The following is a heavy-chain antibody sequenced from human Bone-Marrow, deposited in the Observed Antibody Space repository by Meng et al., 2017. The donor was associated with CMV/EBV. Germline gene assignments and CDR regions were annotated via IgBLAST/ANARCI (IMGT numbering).Heavy chain of an antibody. Sequence: GGSLRLSCAASGFTFSSYSMNWVRQAPGKGLEWVSSISSSSSYIYYADSVKGRFTISRDNAKNSLYLQMNSLRAEDTAVYYCARDGSFEVFGSPVGYWGRGTLVTVSS. CDR2: ISSSSSYI. J-gene: IGHJ4*02. CDR3: ARDGSFEVFGSPVGY. V-gene: IGHV3-21*01. D-gene: IGHD1-26*01. CDR1: GFTFSSYS.